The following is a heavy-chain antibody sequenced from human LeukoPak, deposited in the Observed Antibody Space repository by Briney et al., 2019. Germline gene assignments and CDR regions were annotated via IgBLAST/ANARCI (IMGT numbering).Heavy chain of an antibody. J-gene: IGHJ6*02. CDR2: ISAYNGNT. V-gene: IGHV1-18*01. D-gene: IGHD2-2*02. Sequence: ASVKVSCKASGYTFTSYGISWVRQAPGQGVERMGWISAYNGNTNYAQKLQGRVTMTTDTSTSTAYMELRSLRSDDTAVYYCARGVPAAILQGFWSYYYYGMDVWGQGTTVTVSS. CDR1: GYTFTSYG. CDR3: ARGVPAAILQGFWSYYYYGMDV.